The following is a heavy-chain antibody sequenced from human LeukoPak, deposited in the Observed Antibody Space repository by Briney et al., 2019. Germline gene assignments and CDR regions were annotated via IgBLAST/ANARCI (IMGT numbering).Heavy chain of an antibody. Sequence: PSETLSLTCTVSGGSISSYSWSWIRQPAGKGLEWIGRIFASGSTKYNPSLKSRVTMSVETSKKQFSLKLSSVTAADTAVYYCAREGSAFDIWAKGQWSPSLQ. J-gene: IGHJ3*02. CDR2: IFASGST. CDR1: GGSISSYS. CDR3: AREGSAFDI. V-gene: IGHV4-4*07.